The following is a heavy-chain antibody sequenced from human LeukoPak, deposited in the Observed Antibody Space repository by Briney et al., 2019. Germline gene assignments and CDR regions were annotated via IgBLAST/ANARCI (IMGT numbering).Heavy chain of an antibody. CDR1: GVSISSHY. Sequence: SETLSLTCTVSGVSISSHYWSWIRQPPGRGLEWIGYFYYGGSANYNPSLKSRVTMSVDTSKNQFSLKLSSVTAADTAVYYCARDMWLTSFWGQGTLVTVSS. J-gene: IGHJ4*02. D-gene: IGHD3-22*01. CDR2: FYYGGSA. V-gene: IGHV4-59*11. CDR3: ARDMWLTSF.